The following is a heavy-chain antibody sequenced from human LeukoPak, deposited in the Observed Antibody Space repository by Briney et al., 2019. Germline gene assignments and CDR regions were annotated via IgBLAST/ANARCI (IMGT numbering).Heavy chain of an antibody. D-gene: IGHD4/OR15-4a*01. Sequence: AGGSLRLSCAASGFTVSNNYMNWVRQAPGKGLEWVSLIYSGGDTHYADSVKGRFTISRDSSKNTLCLQMNSLRAEDTAVYYRARDPPAVRTNTYAWGQGTLVTVSS. CDR3: ARDPPAVRTNTYA. CDR1: GFTVSNNY. V-gene: IGHV3-66*01. CDR2: IYSGGDT. J-gene: IGHJ5*02.